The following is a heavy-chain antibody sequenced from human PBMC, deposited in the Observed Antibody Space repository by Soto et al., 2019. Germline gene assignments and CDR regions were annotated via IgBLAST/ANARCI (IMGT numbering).Heavy chain of an antibody. J-gene: IGHJ1*01. CDR1: GFKFNTYA. Sequence: GGSLRLSCEASGFKFNTYAMSWVRQGPGKGLEWVAVIGGAAVSTDCADSLKGRCTVSRDDSKNMVYLQLDSLRDDDTAVYYCASGYSSSWYGLQHWGQGTLVTVSS. D-gene: IGHD6-13*01. CDR3: ASGYSSSWYGLQH. V-gene: IGHV3-23*01. CDR2: IGGAAVST.